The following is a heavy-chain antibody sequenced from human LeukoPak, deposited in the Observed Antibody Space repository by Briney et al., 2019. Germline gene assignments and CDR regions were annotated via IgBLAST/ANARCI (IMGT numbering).Heavy chain of an antibody. CDR2: IYYSGST. J-gene: IGHJ4*02. CDR1: GGSISSYY. Sequence: SETLSLTCTVSGGSISSYYWSWIRQPPGKGLEWIGYIYYSGSTNYNPSLKSRVTISVDTSKNQFSLKLSSVTAADTAVYYCARDLVYYDILTGRFDYWGQGTLVTVSS. CDR3: ARDLVYYDILTGRFDY. V-gene: IGHV4-59*01. D-gene: IGHD3-9*01.